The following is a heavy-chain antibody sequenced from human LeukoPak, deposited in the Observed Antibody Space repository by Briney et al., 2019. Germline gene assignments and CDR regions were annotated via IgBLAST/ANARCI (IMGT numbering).Heavy chain of an antibody. V-gene: IGHV4-39*01. CDR3: ARGRGSGGWYPGRFHFDY. CDR1: GGSISSSTHY. J-gene: IGHJ4*02. D-gene: IGHD6-19*01. Sequence: SETLSLTCTVSGGSISSSTHYWGWIRQPPGKGLEYIATIYYSGSTYYNPSLKSRVTISVDTSKNQFSLKLSSVTAADTAVYYCARGRGSGGWYPGRFHFDYWGQGTLVTVSS. CDR2: IYYSGST.